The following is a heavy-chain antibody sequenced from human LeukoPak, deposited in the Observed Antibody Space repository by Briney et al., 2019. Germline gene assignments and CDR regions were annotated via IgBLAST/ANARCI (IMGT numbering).Heavy chain of an antibody. CDR2: ISSSGSTI. J-gene: IGHJ5*02. Sequence: PGGSLRLSCAASGFTFSDYYMSWLRQAPGKGLEWVSYISSSGSTIYYADSVKGRFTISRDNAKNSLYLQMNSLRAEDTAVYYCARHTYYYDSSGYYGPFDPWGQGTLVTVSS. CDR1: GFTFSDYY. CDR3: ARHTYYYDSSGYYGPFDP. V-gene: IGHV3-11*01. D-gene: IGHD3-22*01.